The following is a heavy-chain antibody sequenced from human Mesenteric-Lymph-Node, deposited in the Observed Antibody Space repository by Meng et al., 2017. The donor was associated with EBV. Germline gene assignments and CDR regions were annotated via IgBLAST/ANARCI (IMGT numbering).Heavy chain of an antibody. CDR1: GGSFSGQY. CDR2: LNRSGNT. D-gene: IGHD3-22*01. Sequence: VPLQQWGAGLLKPSETLSLTCAVYGGSFSGQYWSWIRQPPGKGLEWIGELNRSGNTNYNPFFKGRATISVDTSKNQFSLKLSSVTAADTAVYYCARGLGAPNLYYDSNALDYWGQGTLVTVSS. V-gene: IGHV4-34*01. J-gene: IGHJ4*02. CDR3: ARGLGAPNLYYDSNALDY.